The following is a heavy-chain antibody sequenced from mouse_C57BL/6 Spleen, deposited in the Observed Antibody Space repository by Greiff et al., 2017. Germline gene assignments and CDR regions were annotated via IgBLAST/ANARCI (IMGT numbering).Heavy chain of an antibody. V-gene: IGHV1-9*01. D-gene: IGHD2-2*01. CDR2: ILPGSGST. J-gene: IGHJ4*01. Sequence: QLQLKQSGAELMKPGASVKLSCKATGYTFTGYWIEWVKQRPGHGLEWIGEILPGSGSTNYNEKFKGKATFTADTSSNTAYMQLSSLATEDSPIYCCARGIYYGYDYYAMDYWGEGTSVTVSS. CDR3: ARGIYYGYDYYAMDY. CDR1: GYTFTGYW.